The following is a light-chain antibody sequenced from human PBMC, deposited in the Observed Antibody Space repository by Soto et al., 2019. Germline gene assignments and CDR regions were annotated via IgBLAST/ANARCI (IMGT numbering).Light chain of an antibody. CDR3: QQYDGFSLWT. J-gene: IGKJ1*01. Sequence: DIQMTQSPSTLSASVGDRVTITCRASQSISNWLAWYQQKPGKAPKLLIYKASSLQSGVPSRFSGSGSGTEFTLTISSLQPDDFATYYCQQYDGFSLWTFGQGTKVEIK. V-gene: IGKV1-5*03. CDR2: KAS. CDR1: QSISNW.